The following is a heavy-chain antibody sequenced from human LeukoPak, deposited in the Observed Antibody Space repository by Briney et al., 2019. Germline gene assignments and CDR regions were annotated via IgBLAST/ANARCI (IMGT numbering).Heavy chain of an antibody. J-gene: IGHJ4*02. D-gene: IGHD2-8*01. CDR3: ARLKDDVTKLDY. V-gene: IGHV3-7*01. Sequence: PGGSLRLSCAGSGFTFGRYWMSWVRQAPGKGLEWVASINQGGSRLHYLDSVTGRFIISRDDAQNSLFLQMTRLRVDDTAFYYCARLKDDVTKLDYWGQGTLVSVSS. CDR1: GFTFGRYW. CDR2: INQGGSRL.